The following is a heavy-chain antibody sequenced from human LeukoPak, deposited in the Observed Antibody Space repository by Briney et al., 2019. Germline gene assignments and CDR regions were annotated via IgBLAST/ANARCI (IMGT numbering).Heavy chain of an antibody. D-gene: IGHD4-17*01. J-gene: IGHJ4*02. V-gene: IGHV1-8*01. CDR2: MHPNSGNT. CDR1: GYTFTSYD. Sequence: ASVKVSCKASGYTFTSYDINWVRQATGQGLEWMGWMHPNSGNTGYAQKFQGSVTMSRNTSISTAYMELSSLRSEDTAVYYCARGSWGYGDYYFDYWGQGTLVTVSS. CDR3: ARGSWGYGDYYFDY.